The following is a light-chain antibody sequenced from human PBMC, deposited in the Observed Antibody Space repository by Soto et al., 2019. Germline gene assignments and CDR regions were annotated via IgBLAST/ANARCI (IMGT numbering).Light chain of an antibody. CDR1: QGISSW. J-gene: IGKJ2*01. V-gene: IGKV1-12*01. CDR2: AAS. CDR3: QQRNSYPRT. Sequence: DIQMTQSPSSVPASAGSGVITTCRASQGISSWLAWFQQKPVKAPNLLISAASTLQSGVPSRFSGSGSETEFTLTITSLQPEDSATYYCQQRNSYPRTFGQGTK.